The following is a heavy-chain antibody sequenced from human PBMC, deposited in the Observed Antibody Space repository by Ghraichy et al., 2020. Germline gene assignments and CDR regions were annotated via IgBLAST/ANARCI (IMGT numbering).Heavy chain of an antibody. CDR1: GGSISSGGYY. V-gene: IGHV4-31*03. D-gene: IGHD3-3*01. CDR3: ARALDFWSGYYVDY. CDR2: IYYSGST. Sequence: LRLSCTVSGGSISSGGYYWSWIRQHPGKGLEWIGYIYYSGSTYYNPSLKSRVTISVDTSKNQFSLKLSSVTAADTAVYYCARALDFWSGYYVDYWGQGTLVTVSS. J-gene: IGHJ4*02.